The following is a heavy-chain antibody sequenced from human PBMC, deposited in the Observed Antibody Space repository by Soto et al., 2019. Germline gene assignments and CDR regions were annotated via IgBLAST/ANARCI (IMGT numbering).Heavy chain of an antibody. CDR3: TTLIVGASPGHFDY. Sequence: GGSLRLSCAASGFTFSNAWMSWVRQAPGKGLEWVGRIKSKTDGGTTDYAAPVKGRFTISRDDSKNTLYLQMNSLKTEDTAVYYCTTLIVGASPGHFDYWGQGTLVTVSS. CDR1: GFTFSNAW. J-gene: IGHJ4*02. D-gene: IGHD1-26*01. CDR2: IKSKTDGGTT. V-gene: IGHV3-15*01.